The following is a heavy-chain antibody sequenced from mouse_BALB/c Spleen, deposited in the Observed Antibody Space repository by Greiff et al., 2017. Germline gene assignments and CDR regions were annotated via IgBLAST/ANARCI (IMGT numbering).Heavy chain of an antibody. CDR3: ASPGKIGVRRVWFAY. CDR1: GYTFTSYW. J-gene: IGHJ3*01. Sequence: QVQLQQSGAELAKPGASVKMSCKASGYTFTSYWMHWVKQRPGQGLEWIGYINPSTGYTEYNQKFKDKATLTADKSSSTVYMQLSSLTSEDSAVYYCASPGKIGVRRVWFAYWGQGTLVTVSA. CDR2: INPSTGYT. D-gene: IGHD2-14*01. V-gene: IGHV1-7*01.